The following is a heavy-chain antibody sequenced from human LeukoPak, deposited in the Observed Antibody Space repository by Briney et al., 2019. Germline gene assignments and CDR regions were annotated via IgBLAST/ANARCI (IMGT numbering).Heavy chain of an antibody. CDR1: EFTFSNYA. CDR3: AKGSGINHVHWSDP. J-gene: IGHJ5*02. V-gene: IGHV3-23*01. D-gene: IGHD1-14*01. CDR2: ISGGGGST. Sequence: GGSLRQSFAASEFTFSNYAMYWVRQAPGKGLEWVSGISGGGGSTYYADSVKGRFTISRDNSKNTLYLQMDSLRAEDTALYYCAKGSGINHVHWSDPWPQRTLVTVSS.